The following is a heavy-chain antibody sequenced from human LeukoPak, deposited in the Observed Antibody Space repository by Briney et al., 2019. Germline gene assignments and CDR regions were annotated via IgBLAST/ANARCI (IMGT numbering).Heavy chain of an antibody. V-gene: IGHV3-21*04. J-gene: IGHJ4*02. CDR3: AREGHYYDSSGPVDY. CDR2: ISSSSSYI. Sequence: GGSLRLSCAASGFTFSNYIMNWVRQAPGKGLEWVSSISSSSSYIYYADSVKGRFTISRDNSKNTLYLQMNSLRAEDTAVYYCAREGHYYDSSGPVDYWGQGTLVTVSS. D-gene: IGHD3-22*01. CDR1: GFTFSNYI.